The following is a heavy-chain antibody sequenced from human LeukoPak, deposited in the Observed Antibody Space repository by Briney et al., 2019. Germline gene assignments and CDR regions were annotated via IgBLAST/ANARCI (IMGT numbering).Heavy chain of an antibody. CDR1: GGSISSSSYY. V-gene: IGHV4-39*01. CDR2: IYYSRST. D-gene: IGHD3-10*01. Sequence: PSETLSLTCTVSGGSISSSSYYWGWIRQPPGKGLEWIGSIYYSRSTYYNPSLKSRVTISVDTSKNQFSLKLSSVTAADTAVYYCARLSPMVRGVIDYWGQGTLVTVSS. J-gene: IGHJ4*02. CDR3: ARLSPMVRGVIDY.